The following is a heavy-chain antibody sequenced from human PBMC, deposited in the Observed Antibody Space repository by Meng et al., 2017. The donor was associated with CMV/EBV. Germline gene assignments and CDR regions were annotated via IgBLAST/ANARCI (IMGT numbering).Heavy chain of an antibody. V-gene: IGHV3-48*01. CDR3: ARETTDAFDI. Sequence: LSLTCAASGFTFSSYSMNWVRQAPGQGLEWVSYISSSGSLIYYSDSVKGRFTNSRDNAKSSLYLQMNNLRVEDTAVYYCARETTDAFDIWGQGTLVTVSS. CDR2: ISSSGSLI. CDR1: GFTFSSYS. J-gene: IGHJ3*02. D-gene: IGHD4-11*01.